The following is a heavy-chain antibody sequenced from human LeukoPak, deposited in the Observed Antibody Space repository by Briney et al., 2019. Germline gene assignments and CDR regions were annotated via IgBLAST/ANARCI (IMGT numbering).Heavy chain of an antibody. J-gene: IGHJ4*02. CDR2: IYYSGTT. CDR1: GGSISSYY. V-gene: IGHV4-59*01. D-gene: IGHD5-12*01. CDR3: ARAGGYSGYASN. Sequence: SETLSLTYTVSGGSISSYYWTWIRQPPGKGLEGIGYIYYSGTTYYNPSLKSRVTISLDTSKNKFSLNLTSVNVADTAVYYCARAGGYSGYASNWGQGTLVTVSS.